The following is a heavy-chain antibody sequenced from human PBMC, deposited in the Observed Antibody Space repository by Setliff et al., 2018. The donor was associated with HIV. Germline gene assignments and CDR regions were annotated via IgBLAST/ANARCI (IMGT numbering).Heavy chain of an antibody. Sequence: GESLKISCAASGFTFSSYWMQWVRQAPGKGLVWVSRIKSDGSITNYADSVKGRFTISRDDAKNTVYLQMNSLRADDTAVYYCARGEVWGTPTAGDFWGQGTLVTVSS. CDR2: IKSDGSIT. CDR3: ARGEVWGTPTAGDF. J-gene: IGHJ4*02. D-gene: IGHD3-16*01. V-gene: IGHV3-74*01. CDR1: GFTFSSYW.